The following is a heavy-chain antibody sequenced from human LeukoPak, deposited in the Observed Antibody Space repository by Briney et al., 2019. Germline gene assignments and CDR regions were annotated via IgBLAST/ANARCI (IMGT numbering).Heavy chain of an antibody. CDR3: ARETKKKRWLQLMRVAPDY. V-gene: IGHV1-8*01. CDR1: GYTFTSYD. Sequence: ASAKVSCKASGYTFTSYDINWVRQAPGQGLEWMGWMNPNSGNTGYAQKFQGRVTMTRNTSISTAYMELSSLRSEDTAVYYCARETKKKRWLQLMRVAPDYWGQGTLVTVSS. CDR2: MNPNSGNT. D-gene: IGHD5-24*01. J-gene: IGHJ4*02.